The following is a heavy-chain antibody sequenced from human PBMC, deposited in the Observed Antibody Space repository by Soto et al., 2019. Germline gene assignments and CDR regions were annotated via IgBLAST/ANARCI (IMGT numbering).Heavy chain of an antibody. D-gene: IGHD6-19*01. J-gene: IGHJ4*02. V-gene: IGHV3-64*02. Sequence: GGSLRLSCAASGFTFSNYAMHWVRQVPGKGLESVSAINANGGSTYYTDSVKGRFTISRDNSKNTLYLQMGSLRAEDMAVYYCAKEGGWYSGVYWGQGTLVTVSS. CDR2: INANGGST. CDR3: AKEGGWYSGVY. CDR1: GFTFSNYA.